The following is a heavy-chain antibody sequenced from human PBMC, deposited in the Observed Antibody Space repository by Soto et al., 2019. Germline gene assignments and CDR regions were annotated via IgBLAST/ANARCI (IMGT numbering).Heavy chain of an antibody. V-gene: IGHV3-66*01. J-gene: IGHJ4*02. CDR2: MFSGDNT. Sequence: EVQLVESGGGLVQPGGSLRLSCAGSGFTVSSSYMSWVRQAPGKGLEWVSVMFSGDNTYYADSVKGRFTISRDSSKNTLYLQMNSLSAEDTAVYYCASRGPRYFGDSYVLRYWGQGTLVTVSS. CDR1: GFTVSSSY. CDR3: ASRGPRYFGDSYVLRY. D-gene: IGHD2-21*02.